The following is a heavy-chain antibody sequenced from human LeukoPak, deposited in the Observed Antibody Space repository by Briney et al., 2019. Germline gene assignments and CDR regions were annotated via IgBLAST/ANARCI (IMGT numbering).Heavy chain of an antibody. CDR2: IYYRGST. D-gene: IGHD5-18*01. Sequence: PSETLSLTCTVSGVSISRYYWSWIRQPPGRGLEWIGYIYYRGSTNYNPSLKSRVTISVDTSKNQSSLRLSSVTAADTAVYYRASGIGYSSLFDYWGQGTLVTVSS. CDR3: ASGIGYSSLFDY. CDR1: GVSISRYY. J-gene: IGHJ4*02. V-gene: IGHV4-59*01.